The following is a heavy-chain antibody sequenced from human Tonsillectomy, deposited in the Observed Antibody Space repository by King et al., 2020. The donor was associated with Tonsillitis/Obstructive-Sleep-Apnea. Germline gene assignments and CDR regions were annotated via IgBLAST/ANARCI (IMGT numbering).Heavy chain of an antibody. Sequence: VQLVESGGGVVQRGRSLRLSCAASGFTFSSYAMHWVRQAPGKGLEWVAVISYDGSNKYYAESVKGRFTISRDNSKNTLYLQMNSLRAEDTAVYYCARDRGAYSSGWSDDAFDIWGQGTMVTVSS. D-gene: IGHD6-19*01. J-gene: IGHJ3*02. CDR1: GFTFSSYA. V-gene: IGHV3-30*04. CDR2: ISYDGSNK. CDR3: ARDRGAYSSGWSDDAFDI.